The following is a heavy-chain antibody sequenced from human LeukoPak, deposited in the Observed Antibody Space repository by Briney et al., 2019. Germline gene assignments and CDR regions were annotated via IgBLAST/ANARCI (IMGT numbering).Heavy chain of an antibody. CDR2: INHSGST. D-gene: IGHD2-8*02. Sequence: SETLSLTCAVYGGSFSGYYWSWIRQPPGKGLEWIGEINHSGSTNYNPSLKSRVTISVDTSKNQFSLKLSSVTAADTAVYYCARDGTGGWYFDLWGRGTLVTVSS. CDR3: ARDGTGGWYFDL. J-gene: IGHJ2*01. CDR1: GGSFSGYY. V-gene: IGHV4-34*01.